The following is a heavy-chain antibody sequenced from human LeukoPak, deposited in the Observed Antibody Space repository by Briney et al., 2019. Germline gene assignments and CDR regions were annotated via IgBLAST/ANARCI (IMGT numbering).Heavy chain of an antibody. D-gene: IGHD3-16*01. Sequence: GGSLRLSCAASGFTFSSYAMHWVRQAPGKGLEWVAAISYDGSNKYYADSVKGRFTISRDNSKNTLYLQMNSLRAEDTAVYYCARDASSGGGFDYWGQGTLVTVSS. J-gene: IGHJ4*02. CDR2: ISYDGSNK. CDR1: GFTFSSYA. V-gene: IGHV3-30-3*01. CDR3: ARDASSGGGFDY.